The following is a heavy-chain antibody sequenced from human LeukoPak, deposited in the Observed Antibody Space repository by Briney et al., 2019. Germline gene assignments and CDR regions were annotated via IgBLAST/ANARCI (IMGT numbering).Heavy chain of an antibody. CDR1: GFTFSSYA. V-gene: IGHV3-30*04. J-gene: IGHJ4*02. D-gene: IGHD6-19*01. Sequence: GGSLRLSCAASGFTFSSYAMHWVRQAAGKGLEWVAVISYDGSNKYYADSVKGRFTISRDNSKNTLYLQMNSLRAEDTAVYYCARLYREWLVQGAFDYWGQGTLVTVSS. CDR3: ARLYREWLVQGAFDY. CDR2: ISYDGSNK.